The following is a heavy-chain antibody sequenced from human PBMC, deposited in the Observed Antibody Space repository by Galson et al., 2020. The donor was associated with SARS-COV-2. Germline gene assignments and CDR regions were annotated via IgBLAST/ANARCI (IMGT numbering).Heavy chain of an antibody. V-gene: IGHV4-30-4*07. D-gene: IGHD6-25*01. J-gene: IGHJ4*02. CDR2: VYYSGST. CDR3: VNIDQYRSDLDF. CDR1: GASVNSAGSA. Sequence: SQTLSLTCAVSGASVNSAGSAWSWIRQPPGKGLEWIGYVYYSGSTYYNPSFNSRVTISMDSSKNQFSLRLTYVTAADTAMYFCVNIDQYRSDLDFWGPGTLVTVSS.